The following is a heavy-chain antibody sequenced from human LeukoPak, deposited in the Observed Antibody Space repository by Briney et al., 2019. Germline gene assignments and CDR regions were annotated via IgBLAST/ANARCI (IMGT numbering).Heavy chain of an antibody. CDR3: TKSDGYGLIRI. Sequence: SETLSLTCAVYGGSFSGYYWSWIRQPPGKGLEWIGEINHSGSTNYNPSLKSRVTISLDTSKNQFSLKVISMTAADTAAYYCTKSDGYGLIRICGRGTMVTVSS. CDR2: INHSGST. V-gene: IGHV4-34*01. CDR1: GGSFSGYY. D-gene: IGHD3-10*01. J-gene: IGHJ3*02.